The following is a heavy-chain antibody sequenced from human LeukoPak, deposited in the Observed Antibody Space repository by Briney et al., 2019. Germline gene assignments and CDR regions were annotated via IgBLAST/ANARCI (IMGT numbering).Heavy chain of an antibody. CDR2: ISAYNGNT. Sequence: ASVKVSCKASGHTFTSYGLSWVRQAPGQGLEWMGWISAYNGNTNYAQKLQGRVTMTTDTSTSTAYMELRSLRSDDTAVYYCARSAGTIFGVVTDAFDIWGQGTMVTVSS. CDR1: GHTFTSYG. CDR3: ARSAGTIFGVVTDAFDI. V-gene: IGHV1-18*01. J-gene: IGHJ3*02. D-gene: IGHD3-3*01.